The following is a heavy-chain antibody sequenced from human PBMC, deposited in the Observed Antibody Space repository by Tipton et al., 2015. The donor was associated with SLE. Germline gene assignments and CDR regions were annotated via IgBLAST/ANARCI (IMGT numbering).Heavy chain of an antibody. CDR2: FYFGGSI. D-gene: IGHD3-10*01. V-gene: IGHV4-4*07. Sequence: TLSLTCTVSGGSISTYYWNWIRQPAGKGPEWIGRFYFGGSINYNPSLKGRVTISVDTSKNQFSLKVSSVTAADTAVYYCARGRLWLDYWGQGTLVTVSS. CDR1: GGSISTYY. CDR3: ARGRLWLDY. J-gene: IGHJ4*02.